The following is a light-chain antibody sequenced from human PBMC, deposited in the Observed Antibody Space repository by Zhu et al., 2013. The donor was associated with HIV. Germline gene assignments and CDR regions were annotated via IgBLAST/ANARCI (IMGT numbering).Light chain of an antibody. V-gene: IGKV1-27*01. Sequence: DIQMTQSPPSLSASVGDRVTMTCRASQDIKYYLAWYQQKPGSAPKLLVYSASTLHSGVPSRFSASGYGTEFTLTINDLQPEDFATYYCQKYNGVTRTFGQGTKVEI. CDR1: QDIKYY. CDR2: SAS. CDR3: QKYNGVTRT. J-gene: IGKJ1*01.